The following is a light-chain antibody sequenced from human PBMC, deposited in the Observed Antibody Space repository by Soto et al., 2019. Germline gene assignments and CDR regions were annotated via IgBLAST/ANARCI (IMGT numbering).Light chain of an antibody. J-gene: IGKJ2*01. CDR2: AAS. Sequence: SVLTQSPGTLSLSPGEGATLSCRTSLSISSPYLAWYQQRPGQAPRLLIYAASSRATGIPDRFSGSGSGTDFTLTISRLEPEDFAVYYCQQYFGSLYTFGQGTKLEIK. V-gene: IGKV3-20*01. CDR1: LSISSPY. CDR3: QQYFGSLYT.